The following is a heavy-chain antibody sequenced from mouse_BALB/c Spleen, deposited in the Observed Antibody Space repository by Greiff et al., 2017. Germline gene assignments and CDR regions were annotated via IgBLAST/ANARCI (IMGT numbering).Heavy chain of an antibody. CDR2: IDPENGDT. D-gene: IGHD2-14*01. CDR1: GFNINDYY. CDR3: SAYPEVRGFAY. V-gene: IGHV14-4*02. Sequence: VQLQQSGAELVRSGASVKLSCTASGFNINDYYMHWVKQRPEQGLEWIGWIDPENGDTEYAPKFQGKATMTADTSSNTAYLQLSSLTSEDTAVYASSAYPEVRGFAYWGQGTLVTVSA. J-gene: IGHJ3*01.